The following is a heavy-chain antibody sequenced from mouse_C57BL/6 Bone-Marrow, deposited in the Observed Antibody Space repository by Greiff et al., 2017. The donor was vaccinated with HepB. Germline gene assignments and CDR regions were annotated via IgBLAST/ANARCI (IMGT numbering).Heavy chain of an antibody. CDR1: GFNIKDDY. D-gene: IGHD4-1*01. CDR2: IDPENGDT. CDR3: TTYLGPWYAMDY. J-gene: IGHJ4*01. V-gene: IGHV14-4*01. Sequence: EVHLVESGAELVRPGASVKLSCTASGFNIKDDYMHWVKQRPEQGLEWIGWIDPENGDTEYASKFQGKATITADTSSNTAYLQLSSLTSEDTAVYYCTTYLGPWYAMDYWGQGTSVTVSS.